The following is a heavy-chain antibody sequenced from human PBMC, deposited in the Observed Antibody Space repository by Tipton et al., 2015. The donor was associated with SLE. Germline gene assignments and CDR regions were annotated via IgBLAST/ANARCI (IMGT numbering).Heavy chain of an antibody. J-gene: IGHJ6*04. D-gene: IGHD6-13*01. CDR1: GGSISSHY. V-gene: IGHV4-59*11. CDR3: ARAHRVSRGLDV. Sequence: TLSLTCTVSGGSISSHYWSWFRQPPGKGLEWIGYIYYSGSTNYNPSLKSRVTISVDTSKNQFSLKLSSVTAADTAVYYCARAHRVSRGLDVWGKGTTVTVSS. CDR2: IYYSGST.